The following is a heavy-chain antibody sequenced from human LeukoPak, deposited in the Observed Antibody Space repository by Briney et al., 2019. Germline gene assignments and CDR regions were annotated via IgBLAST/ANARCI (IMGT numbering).Heavy chain of an antibody. D-gene: IGHD5/OR15-5a*01. V-gene: IGHV3-9*01. Sequence: PGGSLRLSCAASGFTFDDYAMHWVRQAPGKGLEWVSGISWDSGRRDYAVSVKGRFTISRDNAENSLYLQMNSLRAEDTALYYCAKDISSTMARWGQGTLVTVSS. CDR2: ISWDSGRR. J-gene: IGHJ4*02. CDR3: AKDISSTMAR. CDR1: GFTFDDYA.